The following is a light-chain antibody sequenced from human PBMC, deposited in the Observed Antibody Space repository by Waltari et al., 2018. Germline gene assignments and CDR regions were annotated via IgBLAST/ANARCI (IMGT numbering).Light chain of an antibody. CDR3: QQYYSTLPYT. CDR2: WAS. Sequence: DIVMTHSPDYLAVSLGERATIHCKSSQSVLYSSNNKKYLAWYQQKPGQPPKLLIYWASTRESGVPDRFSGSGSGTDFTLTISSLQAEDVAVYYCQQYYSTLPYTFGQGTKLEIK. J-gene: IGKJ2*01. V-gene: IGKV4-1*01. CDR1: QSVLYSSNNKKY.